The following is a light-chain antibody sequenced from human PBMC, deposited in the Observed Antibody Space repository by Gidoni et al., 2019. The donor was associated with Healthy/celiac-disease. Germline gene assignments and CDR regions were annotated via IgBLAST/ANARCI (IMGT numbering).Light chain of an antibody. CDR3: QPYDNLPPA. J-gene: IGKJ1*01. Sequence: DIQMTKSPSALSASVGDRVTITCQASQDISNYLNWYQQKPGKAPKLLIYDASHLETGVPSRFSGSGSGTDFTFTISSLQPEDIATYYCQPYDNLPPAFGQGTKVEIK. V-gene: IGKV1-33*01. CDR1: QDISNY. CDR2: DAS.